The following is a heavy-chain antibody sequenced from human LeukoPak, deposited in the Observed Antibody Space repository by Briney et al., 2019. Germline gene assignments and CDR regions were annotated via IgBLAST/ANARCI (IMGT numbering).Heavy chain of an antibody. J-gene: IGHJ4*02. D-gene: IGHD1-26*01. Sequence: PGGSLRLSCAGSGFPFSTYGMHWVRQAPGKGLEWAAVIWFDGSIKYYADSVKGRFTISRDNSKNTLYLQMNSLRVDDTAIYYCARAVGPFDYWGQGTLVTVSS. V-gene: IGHV3-33*01. CDR3: ARAVGPFDY. CDR2: IWFDGSIK. CDR1: GFPFSTYG.